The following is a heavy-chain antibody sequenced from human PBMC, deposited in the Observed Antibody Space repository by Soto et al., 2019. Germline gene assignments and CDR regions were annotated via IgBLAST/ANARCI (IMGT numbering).Heavy chain of an antibody. Sequence: ASVKVSCKASGGTFSSYTISWVRQAPGQGLEWMGRIIPILGIANYAQKFQGRVTITADKSTSTAYMELSSLRSEDTAVYYCARSPGPDIVATDSPIPGGYYYYYMDVWGKGTTVTVSS. D-gene: IGHD5-12*01. V-gene: IGHV1-69*02. CDR2: IIPILGIA. CDR1: GGTFSSYT. CDR3: ARSPGPDIVATDSPIPGGYYYYYMDV. J-gene: IGHJ6*03.